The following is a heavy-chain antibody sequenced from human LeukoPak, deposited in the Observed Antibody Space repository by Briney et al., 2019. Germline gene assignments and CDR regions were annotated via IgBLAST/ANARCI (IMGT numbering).Heavy chain of an antibody. CDR2: MNPNSGNT. Sequence: GASVKVSCKASGYTFTSYGINWVRQATGQGLEWMGWMNPNSGNTGYAQKFQGRVTMTRNTSISTAYMELSSLRSEDTAVYYCAREANYGDFWGPYYYGMDVWGQGTTVTVSS. V-gene: IGHV1-8*02. D-gene: IGHD4-17*01. CDR1: GYTFTSYG. CDR3: AREANYGDFWGPYYYGMDV. J-gene: IGHJ6*02.